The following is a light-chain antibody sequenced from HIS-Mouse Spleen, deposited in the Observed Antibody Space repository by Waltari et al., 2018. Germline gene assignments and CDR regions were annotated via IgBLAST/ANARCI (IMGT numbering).Light chain of an antibody. J-gene: IGLJ2*01. Sequence: SYELTQPPPASVSPGQTARITCSGDALPKKYAYSYQQKSGQAPVLVIYEDSKRPSGIPERFSGSSSGTMATLTISGAQVEDEADYYCYSTDSSGNHRVFGGGTKLTVL. CDR2: EDS. CDR3: YSTDSSGNHRV. V-gene: IGLV3-10*01. CDR1: ALPKKY.